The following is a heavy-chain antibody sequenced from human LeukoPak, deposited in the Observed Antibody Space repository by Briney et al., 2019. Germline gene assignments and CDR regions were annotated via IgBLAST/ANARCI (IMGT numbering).Heavy chain of an antibody. CDR1: GGSISSYY. D-gene: IGHD6-13*01. Sequence: PSETLSLTCTVSGGSISSYYWSWIRQPPGKGLEWIGYIYYSGGTKYNPSLKSRLTISVENSKKQFSLKLSSVTAADTAVEYCGRRGGGQQLVHYYFDYWDQRTLVTVSS. V-gene: IGHV4-59*08. CDR2: IYYSGGT. J-gene: IGHJ4*02. CDR3: GRRGGGQQLVHYYFDY.